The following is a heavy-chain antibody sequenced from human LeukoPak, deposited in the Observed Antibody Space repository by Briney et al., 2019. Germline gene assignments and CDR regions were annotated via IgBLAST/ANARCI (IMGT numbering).Heavy chain of an antibody. CDR2: ISGYNGNT. Sequence: ASVKVSCKASGYTFTSYGISWVRQAPGQGLEWMGWISGYNGNTNYAQKFQGRVTMTRDTSISTAYMELSRLRSDDTAVYYCARDDYGRNYYFDYWGQGTLVTVSS. D-gene: IGHD4-23*01. CDR3: ARDDYGRNYYFDY. V-gene: IGHV1-18*01. J-gene: IGHJ4*02. CDR1: GYTFTSYG.